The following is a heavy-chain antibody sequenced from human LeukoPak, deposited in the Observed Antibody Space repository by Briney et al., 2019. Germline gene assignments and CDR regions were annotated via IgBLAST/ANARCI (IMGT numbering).Heavy chain of an antibody. Sequence: PGGSLRLSCAASGFTFSSYGMHWVRQAPGKGLEWVAFIRYDGSNKYYADSVKGRFTISRDNSKNTLYLQMNSPRAEDTAVYYCAKTPSRFLEWLTIDYWGQGALVTVSS. CDR2: IRYDGSNK. CDR3: AKTPSRFLEWLTIDY. J-gene: IGHJ4*02. D-gene: IGHD3-3*01. V-gene: IGHV3-30*02. CDR1: GFTFSSYG.